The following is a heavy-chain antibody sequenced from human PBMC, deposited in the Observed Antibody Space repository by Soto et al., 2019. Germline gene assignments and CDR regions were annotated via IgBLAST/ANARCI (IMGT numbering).Heavy chain of an antibody. D-gene: IGHD3-3*02. V-gene: IGHV1-18*01. Sequence: QVQLVQSGAEVKKPGASVKVSCKASGYTFTSSGISWVRQAPSQRLEWMGGISTDNGKTKYAQHLQRRVSLTTDTTMSTAYMDLSITKSDDTTVYYWAREQGISTFGVYSMYYYGMDGWGQGTTVTVAS. CDR3: AREQGISTFGVYSMYYYGMDG. CDR2: ISTDNGKT. J-gene: IGHJ6*02. CDR1: GYTFTSSG.